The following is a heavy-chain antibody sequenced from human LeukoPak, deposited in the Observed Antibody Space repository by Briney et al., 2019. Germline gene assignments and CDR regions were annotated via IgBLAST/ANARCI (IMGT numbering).Heavy chain of an antibody. V-gene: IGHV3-74*01. Sequence: GGSLRLSCAASGFTFSQYWMYWVRQAPGKGLVWVSYISTDGSIINDADSVKGRFTFSRDNAKNSFYLQMNSLRGEDTAVYYCARIGGVWYFDLWGRGTLVTVSS. D-gene: IGHD4-23*01. CDR3: ARIGGVWYFDL. J-gene: IGHJ2*01. CDR2: ISTDGSII. CDR1: GFTFSQYW.